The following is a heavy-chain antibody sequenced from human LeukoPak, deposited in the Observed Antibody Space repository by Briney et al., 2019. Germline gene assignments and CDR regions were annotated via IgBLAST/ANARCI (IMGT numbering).Heavy chain of an antibody. J-gene: IGHJ4*02. D-gene: IGHD3-22*01. CDR1: GFTFSSYA. Sequence: GGSLGLSCAASGFTFSSYAMSWVRQAPGKGLEWVSAISGSGGATYYADSVKGRFTISRDTSKNTLYLQMNSLRAEDTAVFYCAKEGGRYYDSSGNYWGQGALVTVSS. V-gene: IGHV3-23*01. CDR3: AKEGGRYYDSSGNY. CDR2: ISGSGGAT.